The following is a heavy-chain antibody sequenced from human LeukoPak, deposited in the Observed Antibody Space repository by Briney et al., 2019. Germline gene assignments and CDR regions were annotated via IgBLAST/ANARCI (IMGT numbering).Heavy chain of an antibody. CDR3: ARDHSGTYDNVLDY. Sequence: SLRLSCAASGFIFSSYGIHWVRQAPGKGLEWVAVIWYDGSNRYYADSLKGRLTISRDNSKNTLYLQMNSLRAEDTAVYYCARDHSGTYDNVLDYWGQGTLVTVSS. D-gene: IGHD3-10*01. CDR2: IWYDGSNR. CDR1: GFIFSSYG. J-gene: IGHJ4*02. V-gene: IGHV3-33*01.